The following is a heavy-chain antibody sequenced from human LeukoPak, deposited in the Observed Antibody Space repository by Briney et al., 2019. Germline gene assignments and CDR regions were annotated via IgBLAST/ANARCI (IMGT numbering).Heavy chain of an antibody. V-gene: IGHV3-48*03. CDR3: ARGPYGDYGQGFDY. Sequence: GGSLRLSCAASGFTFSSYEMNWVRQAPGKGLEWVSYISSSGGTIYYADSVKGRFTISRDNAKNSLYLQMNSLRAEDTAVYYCARGPYGDYGQGFDYWGQGTLVTVSS. CDR2: ISSSGGTI. D-gene: IGHD4-17*01. CDR1: GFTFSSYE. J-gene: IGHJ4*02.